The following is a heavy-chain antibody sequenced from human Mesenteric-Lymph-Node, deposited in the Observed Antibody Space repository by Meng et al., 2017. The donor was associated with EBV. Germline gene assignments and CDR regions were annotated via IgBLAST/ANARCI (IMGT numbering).Heavy chain of an antibody. Sequence: EVQLVESGGGLVKPGGPLRLSCVDSGFTFSSYSMNWVRQAPGKGLEWVSSISSSSSYIYYADSVKSRFTISRDNAKNSLYLQMNSLRAEDTAVYYCARDRDNSIAAAVPCDYWGPGTMVTVSS. J-gene: IGHJ4*02. CDR2: ISSSSSYI. CDR3: ARDRDNSIAAAVPCDY. V-gene: IGHV3-21*01. D-gene: IGHD6-13*01. CDR1: GFTFSSYS.